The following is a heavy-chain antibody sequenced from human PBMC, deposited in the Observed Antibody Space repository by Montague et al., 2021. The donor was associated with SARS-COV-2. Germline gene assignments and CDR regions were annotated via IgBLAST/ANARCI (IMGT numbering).Heavy chain of an antibody. CDR1: GFSFRTYW. CDR2: INGGGSGT. CDR3: LRENYGAFDA. Sequence: SLRLSCAASGFSFRTYWMAWVCQAPGKGLVWVSSINGGGSGTTYPDSAKGRFAISRDNAKNTLYLQMNSLRVDDTAVYYCLRENYGAFDAWGQGTMVTVSS. D-gene: IGHD3-10*01. V-gene: IGHV3-74*01. J-gene: IGHJ3*01.